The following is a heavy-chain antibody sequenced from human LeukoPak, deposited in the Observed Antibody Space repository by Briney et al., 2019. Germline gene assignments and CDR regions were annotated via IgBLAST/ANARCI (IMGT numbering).Heavy chain of an antibody. V-gene: IGHV1-3*01. CDR3: ARDGARYSSDSAFNDY. J-gene: IGHJ4*02. Sequence: ASVKVSCKASGYTFTTYAMHWVRQAPGQRLEWMGWINAGNGNTKYSQKFQGRVTITRDTSASTAYMELSSLRSEDTAVYYCARDGARYSSDSAFNDYWGQGTLVTVSS. CDR1: GYTFTTYA. CDR2: INAGNGNT. D-gene: IGHD6-19*01.